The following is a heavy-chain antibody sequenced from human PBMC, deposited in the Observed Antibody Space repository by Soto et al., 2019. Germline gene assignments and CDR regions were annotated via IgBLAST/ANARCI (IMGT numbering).Heavy chain of an antibody. CDR3: ARAYQVTYYFDY. D-gene: IGHD2-21*02. Sequence: PGGSLRLSCAVSGVTFRGYAVHWVRQAPGKGLEWVTVISDDGSKTYYVDSVKGRFTVSRDDSTNTVFLQMSSLRTEDTAVYHCARAYQVTYYFDYWGTGTRVTVSS. J-gene: IGHJ4*02. V-gene: IGHV3-30*14. CDR1: GVTFRGYA. CDR2: ISDDGSKT.